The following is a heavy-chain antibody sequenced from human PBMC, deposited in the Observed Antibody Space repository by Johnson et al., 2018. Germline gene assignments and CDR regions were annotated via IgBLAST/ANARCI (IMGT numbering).Heavy chain of an antibody. D-gene: IGHD3-22*01. Sequence: VQLVQSGAEVKKPGESLKISCKVSGYSFTNYWIAWVRQMPGKGLEWMGIIYPRDSDTRYRPSFQGQVTISAHKSTRTAYLQWSSLQASDTAMYYCAKVSSVYFYDMDVWGQGTTVTVSS. CDR1: GYSFTNYW. J-gene: IGHJ6*02. CDR3: AKVSSVYFYDMDV. CDR2: IYPRDSDT. V-gene: IGHV5-51*01.